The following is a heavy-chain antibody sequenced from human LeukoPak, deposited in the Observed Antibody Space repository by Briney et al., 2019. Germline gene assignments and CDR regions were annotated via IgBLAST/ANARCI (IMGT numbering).Heavy chain of an antibody. J-gene: IGHJ4*02. CDR3: ARLYSGTRPPDY. Sequence: SSETLSLTCTVSGDSISSSSYYWGWVRQPPGEGLEWIGSIYYRGRTYYNPSLKSRVTISVDTSKSQFSLKLTSVTAADTAVYYCARLYSGTRPPDYWGQGTLVTVSS. CDR1: GDSISSSSYY. CDR2: IYYRGRT. V-gene: IGHV4-39*01. D-gene: IGHD3-10*01.